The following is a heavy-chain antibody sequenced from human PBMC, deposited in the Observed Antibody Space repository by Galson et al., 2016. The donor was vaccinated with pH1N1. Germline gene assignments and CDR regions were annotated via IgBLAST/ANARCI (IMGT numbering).Heavy chain of an antibody. CDR2: IGSSGNV. V-gene: IGHV3-11*01. CDR3: AREWGIGAAGPRDS. CDR1: GFTLSDYY. D-gene: IGHD6-13*01. J-gene: IGHJ4*02. Sequence: YLRLSCAASGFTLSDYYMNWIRATPERGLEWLSSIGSSGNVAYAVSVKGRFNIPRDNAQNSLLLQMDSLRVDDTALYYCAREWGIGAAGPRDSWGQGALVIVSS.